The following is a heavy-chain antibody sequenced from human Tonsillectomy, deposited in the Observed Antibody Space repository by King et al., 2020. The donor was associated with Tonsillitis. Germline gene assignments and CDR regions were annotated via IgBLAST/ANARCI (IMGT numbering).Heavy chain of an antibody. CDR2: ISYDGNKE. CDR3: AGDSDNWNGTYCEY. Sequence: VQLVESGGGVVQPGRSLRLSCAASRFTFSNYAMHWVRQAPGKGLEWVAIISYDGNKEYYADSVKGRFTISRDNSKNTLYLQMNSLRPEDTAVYYCAGDSDNWNGTYCEYGRRGTLVTVSS. CDR1: RFTFSNYA. D-gene: IGHD1-20*01. V-gene: IGHV3-30-3*01. J-gene: IGHJ4*02.